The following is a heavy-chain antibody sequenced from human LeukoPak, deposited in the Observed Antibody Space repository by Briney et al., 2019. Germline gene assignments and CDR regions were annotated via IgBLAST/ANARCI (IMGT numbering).Heavy chain of an antibody. CDR2: SSYDEGHT. CDR3: AKDGQLGGSSWFTLYFDY. CDR1: GFTFSSYD. D-gene: IGHD6-13*01. V-gene: IGHV3-30*18. J-gene: IGHJ4*02. Sequence: GGSLRLSCAASGFTFSSYDMHWVRQAPGKGLEWLAVSSYDEGHTYYTDSVKGRFTISRDNSKNTLYLQMNSLRPEDTAVYYCAKDGQLGGSSWFTLYFDYWGQGTLVTVSS.